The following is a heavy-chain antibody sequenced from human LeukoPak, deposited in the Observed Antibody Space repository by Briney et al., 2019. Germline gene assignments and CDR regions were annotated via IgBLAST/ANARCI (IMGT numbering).Heavy chain of an antibody. J-gene: IGHJ4*02. CDR2: IIPIFGTA. D-gene: IGHD4-17*01. CDR3: ARTKSTVTYYFDY. CDR1: GGTFSSYA. V-gene: IGHV1-69*05. Sequence: ASVKVSCKAPGGTFSSYAISWVRQAPGQGLEWMGGIIPIFGTANYAQKFQGRVTITTDESTSTAYMELSSLRSEDTAVYYCARTKSTVTYYFDYWGQGTLVTVSS.